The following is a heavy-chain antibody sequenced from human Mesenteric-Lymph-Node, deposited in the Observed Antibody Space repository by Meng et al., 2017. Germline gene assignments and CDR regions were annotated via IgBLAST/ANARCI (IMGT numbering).Heavy chain of an antibody. CDR3: AGPTYYDILTGPAGFDY. CDR1: GYTFTGYY. D-gene: IGHD3-9*01. Sequence: ASVKVSCKASGYTFTGYYMHWVRQAPGQGLEWMGWINPNSGGTNYAQKFQGRVTMTRDTSISTAYMELSRLRSDDTAVYYCAGPTYYDILTGPAGFDYWGQGTLVTVSS. CDR2: INPNSGGT. V-gene: IGHV1-2*02. J-gene: IGHJ4*02.